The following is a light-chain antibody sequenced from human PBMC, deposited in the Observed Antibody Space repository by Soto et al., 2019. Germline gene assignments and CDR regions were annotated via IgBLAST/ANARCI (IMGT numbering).Light chain of an antibody. CDR1: QSISSY. CDR3: QQSFSTPRT. V-gene: IGKV1-39*01. Sequence: DIQMTQSPSSLSASVGDRVTITCRARQSISSYLNWYQQKPGKAPMVLIYAASSLQGGVPSRFSGSAFGTDITLTISSLQPEDFATYFCQQSFSTPRTFGQGTKVEIK. CDR2: AAS. J-gene: IGKJ1*01.